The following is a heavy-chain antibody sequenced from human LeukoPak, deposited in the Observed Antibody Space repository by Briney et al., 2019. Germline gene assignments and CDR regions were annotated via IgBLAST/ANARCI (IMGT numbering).Heavy chain of an antibody. D-gene: IGHD3-10*01. CDR3: VFEGRADAFDI. Sequence: GRSLRLSCAASGFTLGSYGMHWVRQAPGKGLEWVAVISYDGSNKYYADSVKGRFTISRDNSKNTLYLQMNSLRAEDTAVYYCVFEGRADAFDIWGQGTMVTVSS. CDR1: GFTLGSYG. J-gene: IGHJ3*02. V-gene: IGHV3-30*03. CDR2: ISYDGSNK.